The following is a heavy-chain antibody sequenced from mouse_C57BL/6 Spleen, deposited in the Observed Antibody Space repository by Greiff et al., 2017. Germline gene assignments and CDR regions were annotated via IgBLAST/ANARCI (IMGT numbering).Heavy chain of an antibody. CDR2: IDPSDSYT. CDR3: ARFGHSEGFAY. J-gene: IGHJ3*01. D-gene: IGHD3-1*01. Sequence: QVQLQQPGAELVKPGASVKLSCKASGYTFTSYWMQWVKQRPGQGLEWIGEIDPSDSYTNYNQKFKGKATLTVDTSSSTAYMQLSSLTSEDSAVYYCARFGHSEGFAYWGQGTLVTVSA. CDR1: GYTFTSYW. V-gene: IGHV1-50*01.